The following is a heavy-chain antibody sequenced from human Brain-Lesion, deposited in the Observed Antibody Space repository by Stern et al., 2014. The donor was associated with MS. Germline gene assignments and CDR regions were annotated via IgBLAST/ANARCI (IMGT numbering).Heavy chain of an antibody. V-gene: IGHV4-39*01. J-gene: IGHJ4*02. CDR1: GGSISSSTYY. Sequence: VQLEESGPGLVKPSETLSLTCTVSGGSISSSTYYWAWIRQPPGKGLEWIGNIYYSGFTYYNPSLKSRFTISLDMSKNQFSLKLSSVTAADTAIYYCARHDSVPRPSQLYSARDRGPGYFDYWGQGTLVTVSS. D-gene: IGHD1-26*01. CDR3: ARHDSVPRPSQLYSARDRGPGYFDY. CDR2: IYYSGFT.